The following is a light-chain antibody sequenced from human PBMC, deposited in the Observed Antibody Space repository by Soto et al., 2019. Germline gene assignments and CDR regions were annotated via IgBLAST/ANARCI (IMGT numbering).Light chain of an antibody. CDR2: DAS. Sequence: EIVMTQSPATLSVSPGERATLSCRASQSVSRNLAWYQQKPGQTPRLLIYDASSRATGIPARFSGSGSGTDFTLTISSLQSEDFAVYYCQQYNNWPLTFGGGTNVEIK. J-gene: IGKJ4*01. CDR3: QQYNNWPLT. CDR1: QSVSRN. V-gene: IGKV3-15*01.